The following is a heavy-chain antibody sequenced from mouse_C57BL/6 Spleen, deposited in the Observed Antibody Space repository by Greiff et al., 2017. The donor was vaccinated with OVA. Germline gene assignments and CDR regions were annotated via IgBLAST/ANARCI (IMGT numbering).Heavy chain of an antibody. CDR1: GYTFTDYY. Sequence: VQLQQSGPELVKPGASVKISCKASGYTFTDYYMHWVKQRHGQSLEWIGDINPNNGGTSYNQKFKGKATLTVEKSSSTAYMELRSLTSEDSAFYYCAGDYGSAYWGQGTLVTVSA. CDR2: INPNNGGT. J-gene: IGHJ3*01. V-gene: IGHV1-26*01. D-gene: IGHD1-1*01. CDR3: AGDYGSAY.